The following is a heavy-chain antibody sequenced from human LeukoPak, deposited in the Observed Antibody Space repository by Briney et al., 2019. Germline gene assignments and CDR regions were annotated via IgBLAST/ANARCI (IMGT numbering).Heavy chain of an antibody. J-gene: IGHJ5*02. CDR2: IIPIFSTT. V-gene: IGHV1-69*13. CDR1: GGTFSSYA. CDR3: ARDKENYSWFDP. Sequence: ASVKVSCKASGGTFSSYAINWVRQAPGQGLEWMGGIIPIFSTTHYAQKFQGGVTITADDSTSTAYMELSSLRSEDTAVYYCARDKENYSWFDPWGQGTLVTVSS.